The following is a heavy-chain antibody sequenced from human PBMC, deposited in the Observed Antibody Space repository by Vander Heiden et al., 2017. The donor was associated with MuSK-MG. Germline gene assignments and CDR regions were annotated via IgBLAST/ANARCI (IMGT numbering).Heavy chain of an antibody. Sequence: EVQLLESGGGLVQPGGSLRLSCAASGFTFSSYAMSWVRPAPGKGLEWVSAISGSGGSTYYADAVKGRLSISRDNSKNTLYLQMNSLRAEDTAVYYCAKLRPDIRGYYYYYYMDVWGKGTTVTVSS. CDR1: GFTFSSYA. CDR3: AKLRPDIRGYYYYYYMDV. J-gene: IGHJ6*03. CDR2: ISGSGGST. D-gene: IGHD2-15*01. V-gene: IGHV3-23*01.